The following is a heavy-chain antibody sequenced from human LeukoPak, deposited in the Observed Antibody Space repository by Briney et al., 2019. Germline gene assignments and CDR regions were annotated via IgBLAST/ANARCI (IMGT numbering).Heavy chain of an antibody. CDR1: GFTFSSYA. D-gene: IGHD6-19*01. Sequence: QPGGSLRLSCAASGFTFSSYAMSWVRQAPGKGLEWVSAISGSGGSTYYADSVKGRFTISRDNAKNTLYLQMNSLRAEDTAVYYCAKDSAVAVARGYFQHWGQGTLVTVSS. V-gene: IGHV3-23*01. J-gene: IGHJ1*01. CDR3: AKDSAVAVARGYFQH. CDR2: ISGSGGST.